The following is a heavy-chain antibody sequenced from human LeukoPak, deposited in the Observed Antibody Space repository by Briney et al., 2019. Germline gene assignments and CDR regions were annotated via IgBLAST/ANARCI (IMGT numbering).Heavy chain of an antibody. J-gene: IGHJ4*02. CDR1: GFTFTTYS. Sequence: GGSLRLSCEASGFTFTTYSMNWVRQAPGKGLEWVSSISSSSSYIYYADSVKGRFIISRDNAQNSLFLQMNSLGAKDTAVYYCARDYYGDYYFDYWGQGTLVTVSS. V-gene: IGHV3-21*01. CDR3: ARDYYGDYYFDY. CDR2: ISSSSSYI. D-gene: IGHD4-17*01.